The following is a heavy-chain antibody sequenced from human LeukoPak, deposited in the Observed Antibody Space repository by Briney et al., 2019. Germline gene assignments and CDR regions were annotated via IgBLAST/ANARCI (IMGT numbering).Heavy chain of an antibody. CDR2: IYHSGST. Sequence: SETLSLTCTVSGYSISSGYYWGWIRQPPGKGLEWIGSIYHSGSTYYNPSLKSRVTISVDTSKNQFSLKLSSVTAADTAVYYCAGGRAGSYRSYYYYYYMDVWGKGTTVTVSS. V-gene: IGHV4-38-2*02. CDR3: AGGRAGSYRSYYYYYYMDV. D-gene: IGHD1-26*01. CDR1: GYSISSGYY. J-gene: IGHJ6*03.